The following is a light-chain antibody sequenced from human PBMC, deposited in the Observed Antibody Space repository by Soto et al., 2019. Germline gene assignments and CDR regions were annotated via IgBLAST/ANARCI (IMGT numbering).Light chain of an antibody. V-gene: IGKV1-8*01. CDR3: QQYYSYPRT. CDR2: AAS. J-gene: IGKJ1*01. Sequence: AMRITQSPSSFSSSTGDRVTITCRASQGISSYLAWYQQKPGKAPKLLIYAASTLQSGVPSRFSGSGSGTDFTLTISCLQSEDFATYYCQQYYSYPRTFGQGTKVDIK. CDR1: QGISSY.